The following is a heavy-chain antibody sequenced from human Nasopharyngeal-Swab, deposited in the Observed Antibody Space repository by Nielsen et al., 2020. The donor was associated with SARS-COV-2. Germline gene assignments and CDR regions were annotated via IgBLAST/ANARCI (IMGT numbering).Heavy chain of an antibody. CDR2: INPSGGST. CDR3: ARNSPVDY. V-gene: IGHV1-46*01. J-gene: IGHJ4*02. D-gene: IGHD4-23*01. Sequence: GGSLRLSCAASGFTFTSYYMHWVRQAPGQGLEWMGIINPSGGSTSYAQKFQGRVTMTRDTSTSTVYMELSSLRSEDTAVYYCARNSPVDYWGQGTLVTVSS. CDR1: GFTFTSYY.